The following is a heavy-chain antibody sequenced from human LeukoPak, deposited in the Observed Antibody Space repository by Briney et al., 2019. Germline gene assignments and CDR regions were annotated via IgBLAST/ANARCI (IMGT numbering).Heavy chain of an antibody. J-gene: IGHJ4*02. Sequence: SETLSLTCTVSGGSISGYYWSWIRHPPGKGLEWIGYIYYSGSSNYIPSLKGRVTISADTSKNQFSLKLASVTAADTAVYYCARGKETATNWGQGTLVTVSS. CDR3: ARGKETATN. D-gene: IGHD5-24*01. V-gene: IGHV4-59*01. CDR1: GGSISGYY. CDR2: IYYSGSS.